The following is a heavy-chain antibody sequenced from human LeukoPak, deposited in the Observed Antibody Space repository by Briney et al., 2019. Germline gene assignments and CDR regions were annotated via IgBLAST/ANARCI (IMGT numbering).Heavy chain of an antibody. CDR2: ISWNGDEN. CDR3: ARDNWGPDH. Sequence: GGSLRLSCAASQFTFGDYGMVWVRQAPGKGLEWVSGISWNGDENTYADSVKGRFTISREDAKNSLHLQMNSLRAEDTALYYCARDNWGPDHWGQGTLVTVSS. CDR1: QFTFGDYG. V-gene: IGHV3-20*04. D-gene: IGHD7-27*01. J-gene: IGHJ4*02.